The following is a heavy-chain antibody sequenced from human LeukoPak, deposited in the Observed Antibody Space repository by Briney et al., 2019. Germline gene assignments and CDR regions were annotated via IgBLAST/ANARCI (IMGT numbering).Heavy chain of an antibody. CDR3: ARSYDFWSGSYYFDY. V-gene: IGHV1-2*02. D-gene: IGHD3-3*01. CDR2: INPNSGGT. Sequence: ASVKVSCKASGYTFTGYYMHWVRQAPGQGLEWMGWINPNSGGTNYAQKFQGRVTMTRDTSISTAYMELSRLRSDDTAVYYCARSYDFWSGSYYFDYWGQGTLVTVSS. J-gene: IGHJ4*02. CDR1: GYTFTGYY.